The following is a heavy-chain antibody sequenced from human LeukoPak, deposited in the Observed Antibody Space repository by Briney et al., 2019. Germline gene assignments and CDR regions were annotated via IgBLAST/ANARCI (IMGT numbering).Heavy chain of an antibody. CDR3: ARLFSGSWYIVDY. CDR1: GGSISSSSYY. D-gene: IGHD6-13*01. V-gene: IGHV4-39*01. J-gene: IGHJ4*02. CDR2: IYYSGNT. Sequence: SETLSLTCTVSGGSISSSSYYWGWIRQPPGKGLEWIGSIYYSGNTYYNSSLKSRVTISVDTSKNQFSLKLSSMTAADTAVYYCARLFSGSWYIVDYWGQGTLVTVSS.